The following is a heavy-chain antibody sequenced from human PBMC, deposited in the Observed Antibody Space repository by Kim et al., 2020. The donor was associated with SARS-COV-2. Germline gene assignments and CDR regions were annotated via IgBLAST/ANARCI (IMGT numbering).Heavy chain of an antibody. J-gene: IGHJ3*02. Sequence: PSETLSLTCAVSGGSISSPACWGWVRQSPGKGLEWIGEISHNGHTNYNPSLKSRVTISIDKSKNHFSLNLNSVTAADTAVYYCERHDYGDSAAASDIWGQGTVVTVSS. D-gene: IGHD4-17*01. CDR3: ERHDYGDSAAASDI. CDR1: GGSISSPAC. V-gene: IGHV4-4*02. CDR2: ISHNGHT.